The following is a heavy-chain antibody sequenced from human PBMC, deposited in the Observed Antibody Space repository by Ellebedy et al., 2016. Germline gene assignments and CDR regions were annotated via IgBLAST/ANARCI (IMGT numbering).Heavy chain of an antibody. D-gene: IGHD3-16*01. V-gene: IGHV3-48*02. J-gene: IGHJ3*01. Sequence: GGSLRLXXVVPGFTFTSYSMKWVRQTPGKGLEWVSYISPSSGSTIYYADSVKGRFTISRDNAKNSVYLQMNSLRDEDTAVYYCTRGGLDNSFDVWGQGTMVTVS. CDR2: ISPSSGSTI. CDR1: GFTFTSYS. CDR3: TRGGLDNSFDV.